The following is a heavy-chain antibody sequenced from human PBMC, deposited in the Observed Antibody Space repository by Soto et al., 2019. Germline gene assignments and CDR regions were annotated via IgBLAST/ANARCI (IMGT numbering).Heavy chain of an antibody. CDR3: ARVPYYDFWSGALKTFDP. V-gene: IGHV4-34*01. Sequence: QVQLQQWGAGLLKPSETLSLPCAVYCGSFSGYYWSWIRQPPGKVLELLGEIHHSGSTNYNPSLNSRVSRSVDTSKNQFSLKLSSVTAADTAVYYCARVPYYDFWSGALKTFDPWGQGTLVTVSS. D-gene: IGHD3-3*01. CDR1: CGSFSGYY. CDR2: IHHSGST. J-gene: IGHJ5*02.